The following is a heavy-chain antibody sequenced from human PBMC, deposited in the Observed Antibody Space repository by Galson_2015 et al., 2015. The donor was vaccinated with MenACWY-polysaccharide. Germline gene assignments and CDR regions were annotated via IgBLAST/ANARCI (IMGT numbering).Heavy chain of an antibody. J-gene: IGHJ4*02. CDR3: AASKGFVWGSLPLPDF. CDR2: IFHTGRT. Sequence: ETLSLTCSVSGASINSYYWSWIRQSPGKGLEWIAFIFHTGRTKHNPSLTGRVTISIDTSKNQFSLRLTSVTAADTAVYYCAASKGFVWGSLPLPDFWGQGTLVTVSP. CDR1: GASINSYY. D-gene: IGHD3-16*01. V-gene: IGHV4-59*01.